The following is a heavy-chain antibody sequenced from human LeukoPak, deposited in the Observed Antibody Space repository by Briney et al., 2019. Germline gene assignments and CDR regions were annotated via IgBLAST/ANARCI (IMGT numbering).Heavy chain of an antibody. CDR3: AKDGAYCSSTNCYFSY. J-gene: IGHJ4*02. D-gene: IGHD2-2*01. CDR2: ISYDGSNK. V-gene: IGHV3-30*18. CDR1: GFTFSSYG. Sequence: GGSLRLSCAASGFTFSSYGIHWVRQAPGKGLEWVAVISYDGSNKYYADSVKGRFTISRDNSKNTLYLQMNSLRAEDTAVYYCAKDGAYCSSTNCYFSYWGQGTLVTVSS.